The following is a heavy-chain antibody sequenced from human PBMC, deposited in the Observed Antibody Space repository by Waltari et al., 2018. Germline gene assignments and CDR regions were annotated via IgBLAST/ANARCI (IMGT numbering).Heavy chain of an antibody. V-gene: IGHV3-48*01. CDR2: ISGGGYPI. CDR3: APMGASRLTWTD. J-gene: IGHJ4*02. D-gene: IGHD1-26*01. Sequence: EVQLVESGGGLVQPGGSLRLSCAASGLSFSSSGMNWVRQAPGKGLEWVAHISGGGYPIYYADSVKGRFTISRDNAKNSLFLQMNGLRAEDTAVYYCAPMGASRLTWTDWGQGTLVTVSS. CDR1: GLSFSSSG.